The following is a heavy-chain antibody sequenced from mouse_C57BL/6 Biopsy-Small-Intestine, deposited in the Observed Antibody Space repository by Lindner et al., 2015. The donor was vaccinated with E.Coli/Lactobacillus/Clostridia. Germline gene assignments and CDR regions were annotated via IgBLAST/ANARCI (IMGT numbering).Heavy chain of an antibody. Sequence: VQLQESGAELVKPGASVKISCKASGYSFTDYNMNWLKQSHGKSLEWIGNIHPYYGNTNYNQRFKGKATLTVDKSSSTAYMQLNSLTSEDSAVYYCARNDYYAMDYWGQGTSVTVSS. V-gene: IGHV1-39*01. CDR3: ARNDYYAMDY. CDR2: IHPYYGNT. CDR1: GYSFTDYN. J-gene: IGHJ4*01.